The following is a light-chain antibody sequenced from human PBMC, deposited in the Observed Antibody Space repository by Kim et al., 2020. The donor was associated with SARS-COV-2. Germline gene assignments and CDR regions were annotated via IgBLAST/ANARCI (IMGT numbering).Light chain of an antibody. CDR3: QQTYGSPLT. V-gene: IGKV1-39*01. Sequence: DIQMTQSPLSLSASIGDRITITCRASQSISTYLNWYQQRPGRAPKLLIYAISKLPPGVPSRFSGGGSGTDFTLNISGLRPEDSATYYCQQTYGSPLTFGQGTKVDIK. CDR1: QSISTY. CDR2: AIS. J-gene: IGKJ1*01.